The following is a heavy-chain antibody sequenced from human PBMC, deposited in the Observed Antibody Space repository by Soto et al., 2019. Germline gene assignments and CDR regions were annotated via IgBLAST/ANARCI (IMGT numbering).Heavy chain of an antibody. V-gene: IGHV4-59*08. CDR2: IYYSGST. Sequence: QVQLQESGPGLVQPSKTLSLTCTVSGGSISSYYWSWIRQPPGKELQYIGYIYYSGSTNYNPSLKRRATIXXXTXXNQFSLTLTSVTAADTAVYYCVRGWWEREGYVMDVWGQGTTVTVSS. D-gene: IGHD1-26*01. CDR3: VRGWWEREGYVMDV. CDR1: GGSISSYY. J-gene: IGHJ6*02.